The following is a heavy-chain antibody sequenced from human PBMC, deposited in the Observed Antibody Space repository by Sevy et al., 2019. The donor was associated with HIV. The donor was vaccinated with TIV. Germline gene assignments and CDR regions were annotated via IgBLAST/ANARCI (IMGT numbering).Heavy chain of an antibody. V-gene: IGHV3-23*01. CDR1: GFTFNTYA. Sequence: GGSLRLSCAASGFTFNTYAMSWVRQAPGKGLEWVSSISGSGSTTYYADSVKGRFTISRDNSKNTVYLQMSSLRVEDTAVYYCAKSDIVTTMHLDFDYWGQGVLVTVSS. D-gene: IGHD5-12*01. CDR3: AKSDIVTTMHLDFDY. CDR2: ISGSGSTT. J-gene: IGHJ4*02.